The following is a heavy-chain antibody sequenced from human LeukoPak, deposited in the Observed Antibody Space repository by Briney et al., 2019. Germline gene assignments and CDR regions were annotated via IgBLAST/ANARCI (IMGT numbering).Heavy chain of an antibody. Sequence: SETLSLTCTVSGGSISSSSYYWGWIRQPPGKGLEWIGSIYYSGSTYYNPSPKSRVTISVDTSKNQFSLKLSSVTAADTAVYYCARVTYSIFDYWGQGTLVTVSS. CDR2: IYYSGST. J-gene: IGHJ4*02. V-gene: IGHV4-39*07. CDR1: GGSISSSSYY. CDR3: ARVTYSIFDY. D-gene: IGHD2-21*01.